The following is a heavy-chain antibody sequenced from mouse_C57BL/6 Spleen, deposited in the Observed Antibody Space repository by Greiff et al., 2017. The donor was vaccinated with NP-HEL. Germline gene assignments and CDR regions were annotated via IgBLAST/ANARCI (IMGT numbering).Heavy chain of an antibody. Sequence: EVQLVESGGGLVQPGGSLSLSCAASGFTFTDYYMSWVRQPPGKALEWLGFIRNKADGYTTEYSASVKGRFTISRDNSESILYLQMNALRAEDSATYYCAKVDGNYELDDAMDYWGQGTSVTVSS. V-gene: IGHV7-3*01. D-gene: IGHD2-1*01. J-gene: IGHJ4*01. CDR1: GFTFTDYY. CDR2: IRNKADGYTT. CDR3: AKVDGNYELDDAMDY.